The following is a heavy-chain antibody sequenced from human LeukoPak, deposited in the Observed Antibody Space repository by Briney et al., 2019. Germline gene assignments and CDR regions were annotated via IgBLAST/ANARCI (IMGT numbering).Heavy chain of an antibody. CDR2: IKQDGSEK. CDR1: GFTFSSHW. J-gene: IGHJ4*02. Sequence: GGSLRLSCAASGFTFSSHWMSWVRQAPGKGLEWVANIKQDGSEKYYVDSVKGRFTISRDNAKNSLYLQMNSLRAEDTAVYYCARNPNSGYDNFDYWGQGTLVTVSS. CDR3: ARNPNSGYDNFDY. V-gene: IGHV3-7*01. D-gene: IGHD5-12*01.